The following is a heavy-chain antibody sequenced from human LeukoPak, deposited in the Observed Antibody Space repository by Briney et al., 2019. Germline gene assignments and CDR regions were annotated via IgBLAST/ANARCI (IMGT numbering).Heavy chain of an antibody. J-gene: IGHJ6*03. D-gene: IGHD3-10*01. V-gene: IGHV5-51*01. Sequence: GESLKISCKGSGYSFTSYWIGWVRQMPGKGLEWMGIIYPGDSDTRYSPSFQGQVTISADKSISTAYLQWSSLKASDTAMYYCARGSLGSGSLYYMDVWGKGTTVTISS. CDR2: IYPGDSDT. CDR1: GYSFTSYW. CDR3: ARGSLGSGSLYYMDV.